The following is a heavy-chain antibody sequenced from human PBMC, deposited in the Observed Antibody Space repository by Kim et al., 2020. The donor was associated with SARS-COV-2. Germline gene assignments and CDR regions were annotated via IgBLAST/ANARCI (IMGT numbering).Heavy chain of an antibody. D-gene: IGHD6-13*01. CDR3: AKDLAAAGIPEFQH. CDR2: IWYDGSNK. Sequence: GGSLRLSCAASGFTFSSYGMHWVRQAPGKGLEWVAVIWYDGSNKYYADSVKGRFTISRDNSKNTLYLQMNSLRAEDTAVYYCAKDLAAAGIPEFQHWGQGTLVTVSS. V-gene: IGHV3-33*06. J-gene: IGHJ1*01. CDR1: GFTFSSYG.